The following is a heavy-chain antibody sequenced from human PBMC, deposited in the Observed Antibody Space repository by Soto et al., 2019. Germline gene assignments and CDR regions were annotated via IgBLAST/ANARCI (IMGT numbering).Heavy chain of an antibody. Sequence: QVQLVQSGAEVKKPGASVKVSCKASGYTFTGYYMHWVRQAPGQGLEWMGGINPNSGGTNYAKKFQGRVTMTRDTSISTAYMELSRLRSDDTAVYYCARVAAAGTLDYYYYYGMDVWGQGTTVTVSS. J-gene: IGHJ6*02. V-gene: IGHV1-2*02. CDR2: INPNSGGT. CDR1: GYTFTGYY. CDR3: ARVAAAGTLDYYYYYGMDV. D-gene: IGHD6-13*01.